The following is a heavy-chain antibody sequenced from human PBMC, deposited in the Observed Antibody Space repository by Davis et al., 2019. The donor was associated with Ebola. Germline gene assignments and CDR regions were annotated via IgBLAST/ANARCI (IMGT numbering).Heavy chain of an antibody. Sequence: PGGSLRLSCAASGFTFSSYGMHWVRQAPGKGLEWVAVISYDGSNKYYADSVKGRFTISRDNSKNTLYLQMNSLRAEDTAVYYCANYEGDYNYFDYWGQGTLVTVSS. V-gene: IGHV3-30*18. CDR3: ANYEGDYNYFDY. J-gene: IGHJ4*02. CDR1: GFTFSSYG. CDR2: ISYDGSNK. D-gene: IGHD4-11*01.